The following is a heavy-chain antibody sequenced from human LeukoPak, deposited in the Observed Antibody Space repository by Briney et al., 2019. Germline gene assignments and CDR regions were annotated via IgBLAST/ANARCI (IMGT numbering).Heavy chain of an antibody. CDR3: ARETPEPPTYYDFWSGYYGAYYYYYYMDV. V-gene: IGHV4-39*07. J-gene: IGHJ6*03. D-gene: IGHD3-3*01. CDR2: NYYSGST. CDR1: GGSISSSSYY. Sequence: SETLSLTCTVSGGSISSSSYYWGWIRQPPGKGLEWIGSNYYSGSTYYNPSLKSRVTIPVDTSKNQFSLKLSSVTAADTAVYYCARETPEPPTYYDFWSGYYGAYYYYYYMDVWGKGTTVTVSS.